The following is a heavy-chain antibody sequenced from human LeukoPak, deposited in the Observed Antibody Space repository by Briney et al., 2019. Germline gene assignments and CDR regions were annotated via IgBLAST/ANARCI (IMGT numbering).Heavy chain of an antibody. CDR1: GGSISSGDYY. Sequence: SETLSLTCTVSGGSISSGDYYWSWIRQPPGKGLEWIGYIYYSGSTYYNPSLKSRVTISVVTSKNQFSLKLSSVTAADTAVYYCARWEWLRLMGFDYWGQGTLVTVSS. CDR2: IYYSGST. J-gene: IGHJ4*02. CDR3: ARWEWLRLMGFDY. D-gene: IGHD5-12*01. V-gene: IGHV4-30-4*01.